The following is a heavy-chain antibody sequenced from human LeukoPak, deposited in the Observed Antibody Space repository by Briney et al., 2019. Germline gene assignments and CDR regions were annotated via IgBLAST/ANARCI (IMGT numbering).Heavy chain of an antibody. V-gene: IGHV4-34*01. CDR2: INHRGST. D-gene: IGHD5-24*01. CDR3: AREEMATIKGGYFDY. Sequence: PSETLSLTCAVYGGSFSGYYWSWIRQPPGKGLEWIGEINHRGSTNYNPSLKSRLTISIDTSKKQFSLKLNSVTAADTAVYYCAREEMATIKGGYFDYWGQGTLVTVSS. CDR1: GGSFSGYY. J-gene: IGHJ4*02.